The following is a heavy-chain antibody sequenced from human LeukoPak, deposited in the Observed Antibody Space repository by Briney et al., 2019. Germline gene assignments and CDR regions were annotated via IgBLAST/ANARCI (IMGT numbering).Heavy chain of an antibody. D-gene: IGHD2-2*02. CDR2: ISGSGGRT. J-gene: IGHJ4*02. Sequence: GGSLRLSCAASGFTFSSYAMSWVRQAPGKGLEWVSAISGSGGRTYYADSVKGRFTISRDNAKNSLYLQMNSLRAEDTAVYYCARVVFPYCSSTSCYTFDYWGQGALVTVSS. CDR3: ARVVFPYCSSTSCYTFDY. V-gene: IGHV3-23*01. CDR1: GFTFSSYA.